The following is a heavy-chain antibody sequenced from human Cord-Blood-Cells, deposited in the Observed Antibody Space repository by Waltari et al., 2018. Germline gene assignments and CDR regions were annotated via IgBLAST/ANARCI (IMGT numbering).Heavy chain of an antibody. D-gene: IGHD6-6*01. V-gene: IGHV4-34*01. CDR2: INHSGST. CDR1: GGSFSGYY. J-gene: IGHJ4*02. CDR3: ARHEYSSSSSYFGY. Sequence: QVQLQQWGAGLLKPSETLSLTCAVYGGSFSGYYWSWIRQPPGKGLEWIVEINHSGSTNYNPSLKSRVTISVDTSKNQFSLKLSSVTAADTAVYYCARHEYSSSSSYFGYWGQGTRVTVSS.